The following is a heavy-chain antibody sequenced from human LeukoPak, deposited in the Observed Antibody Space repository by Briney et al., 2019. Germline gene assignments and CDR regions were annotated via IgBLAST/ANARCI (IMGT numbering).Heavy chain of an antibody. CDR1: GYSITNGYY. Sequence: SETLSLTCGVSGYSITNGYYWAWIRQPPVKGLEWIGNIYYSGNTYYNPSLKSRVTISVDTSKNQFSLMVSSVTAADTAVYYCARRYSNYFFDYWGQGTLVTVSS. CDR2: IYYSGNT. V-gene: IGHV4-38-2*01. D-gene: IGHD4-11*01. CDR3: ARRYSNYFFDY. J-gene: IGHJ4*02.